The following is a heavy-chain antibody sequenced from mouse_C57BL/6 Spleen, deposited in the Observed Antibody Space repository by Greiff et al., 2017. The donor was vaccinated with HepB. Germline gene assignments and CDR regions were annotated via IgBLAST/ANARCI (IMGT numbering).Heavy chain of an antibody. Sequence: EVKLMESGGGLVQPGGSLSLSCAASGFTFTDYYMSWVRQPPGKALEWLGFIRNKANGYTTEYSASVKGRFTISRDNSQSILYLQMNALRAEDSATYYCARFSELGTPDYWGQGTTLTVSS. V-gene: IGHV7-3*01. D-gene: IGHD4-1*01. CDR3: ARFSELGTPDY. J-gene: IGHJ2*01. CDR1: GFTFTDYY. CDR2: IRNKANGYTT.